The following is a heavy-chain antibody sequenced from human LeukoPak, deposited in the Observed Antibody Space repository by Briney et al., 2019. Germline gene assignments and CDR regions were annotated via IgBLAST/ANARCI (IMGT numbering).Heavy chain of an antibody. CDR1: GFTFSNYN. J-gene: IGHJ4*02. D-gene: IGHD4-23*01. V-gene: IGHV3-66*04. Sequence: PGGSLRLSCAASGFTFSNYNMNWVRLPLGKGLEWVSVIYSGGSIYYADSVKGRFTISRDKSKNTLYLQMNSLRAEDTAVYYCARPPYGGVDYWGQGTLVTVSS. CDR3: ARPPYGGVDY. CDR2: IYSGGSI.